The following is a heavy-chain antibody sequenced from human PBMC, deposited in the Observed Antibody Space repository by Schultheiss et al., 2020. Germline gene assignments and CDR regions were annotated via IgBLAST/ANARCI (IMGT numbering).Heavy chain of an antibody. CDR1: GYSFSSYW. CDR3: ARLGYFDSSAYYAPFDY. J-gene: IGHJ4*02. CDR2: IYPGDSDT. Sequence: GESLKISCKGSGYSFSSYWIAWVRQMPGKGLEWMGIIYPGDSDTKYSPSFQGRVTISADKSISTAYLQWSSLKASDTAMYFCARLGYFDSSAYYAPFDYWGKGALVTGSS. D-gene: IGHD3-22*01. V-gene: IGHV5-51*01.